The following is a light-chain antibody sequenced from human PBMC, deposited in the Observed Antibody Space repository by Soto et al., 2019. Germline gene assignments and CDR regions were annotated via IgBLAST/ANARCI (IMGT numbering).Light chain of an antibody. CDR2: TAG. CDR1: SSNIGSNT. J-gene: IGLJ1*01. V-gene: IGLV1-44*01. CDR3: SAWDNSLNGYV. Sequence: QSVLTRPLSVSASPGQRVTISCSGGSSNIGSNTVAWYQHLPGTAPPRLIFTAGQWPSGVPGRFSGSKSGTSASLAISGLQSEDEGDYYCSAWDNSLNGYVFGPGTKLTVL.